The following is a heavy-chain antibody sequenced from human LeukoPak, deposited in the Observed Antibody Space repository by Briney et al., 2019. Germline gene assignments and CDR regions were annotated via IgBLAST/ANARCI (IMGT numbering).Heavy chain of an antibody. Sequence: GRSLRLSCAASGFTFSSYWMHWVRQAPGKGLVWVSRINSDGSSTSYVDSVKGRFAVSRDNAKNTLYLQMNSLRAEDMAVYYCARDVYYGSGSYSNDAFDIWGQGTMVTVSS. J-gene: IGHJ3*02. CDR1: GFTFSSYW. CDR3: ARDVYYGSGSYSNDAFDI. V-gene: IGHV3-74*01. CDR2: INSDGSST. D-gene: IGHD3-10*01.